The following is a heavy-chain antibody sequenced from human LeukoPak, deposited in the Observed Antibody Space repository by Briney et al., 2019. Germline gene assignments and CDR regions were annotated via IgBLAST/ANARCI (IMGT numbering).Heavy chain of an antibody. V-gene: IGHV3-30*04. D-gene: IGHD1-26*01. Sequence: GGSLRLSCAASGFTFSSYAMHWVCQAPGKGLEWVAVISYDGSNKYYADSVKGRFTISRDNSKNTLYLQMNSLRAEDTAVYYCARVGTRFDFYYYMDVWGKGTTVTVSS. J-gene: IGHJ6*03. CDR3: ARVGTRFDFYYYMDV. CDR1: GFTFSSYA. CDR2: ISYDGSNK.